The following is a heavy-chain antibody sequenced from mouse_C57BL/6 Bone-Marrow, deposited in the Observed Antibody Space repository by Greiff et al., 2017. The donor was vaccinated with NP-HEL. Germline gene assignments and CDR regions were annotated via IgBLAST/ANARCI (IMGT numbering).Heavy chain of an antibody. V-gene: IGHV1-81*01. Sequence: QVQLQESGAELARPGASVKLSCKASGYTFTSYGISWVKQRPGQGLEWIGEIYPRSGNTYYNEKFKGKATLTADKSSSTAYMELRSLTSEDSAVYVCARLILDWKDYYYAMDYWGQGTADTVSS. D-gene: IGHD1-1*01. CDR1: GYTFTSYG. CDR2: IYPRSGNT. J-gene: IGHJ4*01. CDR3: ARLILDWKDYYYAMDY.